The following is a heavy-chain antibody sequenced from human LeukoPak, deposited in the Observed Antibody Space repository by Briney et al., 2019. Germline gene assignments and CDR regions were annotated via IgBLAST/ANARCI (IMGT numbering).Heavy chain of an antibody. Sequence: GASVKVSCKASGYIFTGYYMYWVRQAPGQGLEWMGWINPNSGGTDYAQKFQGRVTMTRDTSISTAYMELSRLGSDDTAVYYCTRVGSSSWQLFDYWGQGTLVTVSS. CDR2: INPNSGGT. J-gene: IGHJ4*02. CDR1: GYIFTGYY. D-gene: IGHD6-13*01. V-gene: IGHV1-2*02. CDR3: TRVGSSSWQLFDY.